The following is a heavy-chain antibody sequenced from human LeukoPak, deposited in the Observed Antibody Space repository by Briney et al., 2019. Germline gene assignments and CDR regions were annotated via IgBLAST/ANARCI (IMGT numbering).Heavy chain of an antibody. V-gene: IGHV3-48*03. CDR2: ISSSGSTI. D-gene: IGHD1-26*01. CDR1: GFTFSSYE. J-gene: IGHJ4*02. CDR3: AKRWGSGSPYYFDY. Sequence: GGSLRLSCAASGFTFSSYEMNWVRQAPGKGLEWVSYISSSGSTIYYADSVKGRFTISRDNAKNSLYLQMNSLRAEDTAVYYCAKRWGSGSPYYFDYWGQGTLVTVSS.